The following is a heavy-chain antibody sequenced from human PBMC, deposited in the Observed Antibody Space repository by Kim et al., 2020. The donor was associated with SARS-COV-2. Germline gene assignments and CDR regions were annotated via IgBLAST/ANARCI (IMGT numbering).Heavy chain of an antibody. V-gene: IGHV1-18*04. CDR1: GYTFTSYG. D-gene: IGHD3-3*01. CDR3: ARWPDYDFWSGHTYYYYGMDV. J-gene: IGHJ6*02. CDR2: ISAYNGNT. Sequence: ASVKVSCKASGYTFTSYGISWVRQAPGQGLEWMGWISAYNGNTNYAQKLQGRVTMTTDTSTSTAYMELRSLRSDDTAVYYCARWPDYDFWSGHTYYYYGMDVWGQGTTVTVSS.